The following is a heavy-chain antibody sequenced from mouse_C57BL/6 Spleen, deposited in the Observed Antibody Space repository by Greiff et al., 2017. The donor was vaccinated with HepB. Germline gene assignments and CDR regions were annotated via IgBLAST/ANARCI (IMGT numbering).Heavy chain of an antibody. CDR1: GYTFTSYW. D-gene: IGHD2-3*01. CDR3: ARASDGYYPFAY. V-gene: IGHV1-52*01. J-gene: IGHJ3*01. Sequence: QVQLQQPGAELVRPGSSVKLSCKASGYTFTSYWMHWVKQRPIQGLEWIGNIDPSDSETHYNQKFKDKATLTVDKSSSTAYMQLSSLTSEDSAVYYCARASDGYYPFAYWGQGTLVTVSA. CDR2: IDPSDSET.